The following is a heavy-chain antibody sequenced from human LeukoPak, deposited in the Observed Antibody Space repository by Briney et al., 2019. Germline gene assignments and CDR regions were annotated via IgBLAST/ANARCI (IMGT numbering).Heavy chain of an antibody. CDR1: GYTFTSYG. Sequence: GASVTVSCTTSGYTFTSYGISWVRQAPGQGLEWMGCISADNGDTNYAQKFQGRDTMTTDTSTSTAYMELRSLRSDDSAVYYCARTEIAVAGPGGDYYYYYGMDVWGQGTTVTVSS. D-gene: IGHD6-13*01. CDR3: ARTEIAVAGPGGDYYYYYGMDV. J-gene: IGHJ6*01. V-gene: IGHV1-18*01. CDR2: ISADNGDT.